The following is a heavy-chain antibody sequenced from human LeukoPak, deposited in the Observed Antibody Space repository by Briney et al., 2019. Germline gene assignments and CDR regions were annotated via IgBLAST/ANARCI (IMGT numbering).Heavy chain of an antibody. CDR2: VYSSGIT. Sequence: SETLSLICNVSGVSISSHYWTWIRQPAGKGLEWIGRVYSSGITAYNPSLQSRVSMSVDTSKNQFSLNLASVTAADTAVYYCAKSNGYGLVDIWGQGTMVTVSS. J-gene: IGHJ3*02. V-gene: IGHV4-4*07. D-gene: IGHD3-10*01. CDR1: GVSISSHY. CDR3: AKSNGYGLVDI.